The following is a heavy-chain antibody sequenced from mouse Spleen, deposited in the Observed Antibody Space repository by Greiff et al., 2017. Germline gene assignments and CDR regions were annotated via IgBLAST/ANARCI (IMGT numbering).Heavy chain of an antibody. CDR3: ARRDYYFDY. V-gene: IGHV1-19*01. CDR2: INPYNGGT. CDR1: GYTFTDYY. Sequence: EVQVVESGPVLVKPGASVKMSCKASGYTFTDYYMNWVKQSHGKSLEWIGVINPYNGGTSYNQKFKGKATLTVDKSSSTAYMELNSLTSEDSAVYYCARRDYYFDYWGQGTTLTVSS. J-gene: IGHJ2*01.